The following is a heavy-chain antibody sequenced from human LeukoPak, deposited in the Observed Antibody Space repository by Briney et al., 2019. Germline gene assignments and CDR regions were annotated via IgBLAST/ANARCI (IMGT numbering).Heavy chain of an antibody. CDR1: GFTFSSYA. CDR3: AKTDCSSSSCYTVNY. D-gene: IGHD2-2*02. V-gene: IGHV3-64*01. J-gene: IGHJ4*02. Sequence: PGGSLRLSCAASGFTFSSYAMSWVRQAPGKGLEFVSVISSDGQSTYYASSVKGRFIISRDNSKNTLYLQMGSLRTEDMAMYYCAKTDCSSSSCYTVNYWGQGTLVTVSS. CDR2: ISSDGQST.